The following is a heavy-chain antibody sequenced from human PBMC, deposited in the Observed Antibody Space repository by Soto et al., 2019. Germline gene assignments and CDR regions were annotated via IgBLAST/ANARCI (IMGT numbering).Heavy chain of an antibody. D-gene: IGHD6-13*01. Sequence: ASVKVSCKASGYIFINYYIHWVRQAPGQGLEWMGWIIPNIGATNYAQKFQGWVTMTRDTSISTAFMGLSRLRSDDTAVYYCARGAQQLTDYYYYMDVWGKGTTVTVSS. V-gene: IGHV1-2*04. CDR2: IIPNIGAT. CDR1: GYIFINYY. CDR3: ARGAQQLTDYYYYMDV. J-gene: IGHJ6*03.